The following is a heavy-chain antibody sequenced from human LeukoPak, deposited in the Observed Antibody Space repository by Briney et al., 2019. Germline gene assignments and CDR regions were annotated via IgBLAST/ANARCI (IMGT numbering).Heavy chain of an antibody. V-gene: IGHV3-23*01. Sequence: GGSLRLSCAAPGFTFGSYAMSWVRQAPGKGLEWVSAISGSGGSTYYADSVKGRFTISRDNSKNTLYLQMNSLRAEDTAVYYCATNYYDFWSGYKDWGQGTLVTVSS. CDR3: ATNYYDFWSGYKD. D-gene: IGHD3-3*01. CDR2: ISGSGGST. CDR1: GFTFGSYA. J-gene: IGHJ4*02.